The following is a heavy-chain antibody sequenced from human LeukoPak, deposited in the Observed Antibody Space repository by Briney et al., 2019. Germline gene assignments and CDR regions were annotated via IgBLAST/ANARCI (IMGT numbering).Heavy chain of an antibody. CDR2: ISSSDNTI. CDR1: GFAFSDYS. D-gene: IGHD3-22*01. Sequence: GGSLRLSCAASGFAFSDYSMNWVRQAPGKGLEWVSYISSSDNTIHYADSVKGRFTISRDNAKNSLYLEMNSLRDEDTAVYYCARDVPAYYYDSSGYTDAFDIWGQGTMVTVPS. CDR3: ARDVPAYYYDSSGYTDAFDI. V-gene: IGHV3-48*02. J-gene: IGHJ3*02.